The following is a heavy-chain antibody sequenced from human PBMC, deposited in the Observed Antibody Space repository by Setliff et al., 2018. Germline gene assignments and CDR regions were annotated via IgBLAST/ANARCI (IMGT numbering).Heavy chain of an antibody. Sequence: GESLKISCKTSGYSFADYWVGWVRQMPGKGPEWMAIIHPGNSDVRYNPSFRGQVTVSADKSTNTASLQWSSLKASDTAMYYCARQMEIAEAGDAFHIWGQGTMVTVSS. CDR3: ARQMEIAEAGDAFHI. J-gene: IGHJ3*02. D-gene: IGHD2-21*01. CDR1: GYSFADYW. CDR2: IHPGNSDV. V-gene: IGHV5-51*01.